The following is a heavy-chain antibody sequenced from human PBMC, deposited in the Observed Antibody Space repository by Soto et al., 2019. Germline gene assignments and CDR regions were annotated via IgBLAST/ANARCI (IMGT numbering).Heavy chain of an antibody. J-gene: IGHJ6*02. CDR2: MNPNSGNT. V-gene: IGHV1-8*01. CDR3: ATGQQRNYYYYYGMDV. D-gene: IGHD6-13*01. Sequence: GASVKVSCKASGYTFTSYDINWVRQATGQGLEWMGWMNPNSGNTGYAQKFQGRVTMTEDTSTDTAYMELSSLRSEDTAVYYCATGQQRNYYYYYGMDVWGQGTTVTVSS. CDR1: GYTFTSYD.